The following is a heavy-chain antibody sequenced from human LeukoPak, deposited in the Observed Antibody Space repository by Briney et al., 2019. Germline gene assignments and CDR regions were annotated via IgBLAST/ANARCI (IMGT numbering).Heavy chain of an antibody. CDR1: GFTFSSYW. V-gene: IGHV3-7*01. CDR2: MNLDGSEK. Sequence: GGSLRLSCAASGFTFSSYWMTWVRQAPGKGLEWVANMNLDGSEKYYVDSVKGRFIISRDNAKNSLFLQMNSLIAEDTAVYYCGEGCGFSVFFFGGQGTL. J-gene: IGHJ4*02. D-gene: IGHD2-21*01. CDR3: GEGCGFSVFFF.